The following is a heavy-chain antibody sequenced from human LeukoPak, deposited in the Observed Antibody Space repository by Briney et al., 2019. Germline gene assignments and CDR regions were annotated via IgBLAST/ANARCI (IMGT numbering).Heavy chain of an antibody. V-gene: IGHV3-11*01. D-gene: IGHD1-14*01. CDR1: GFTFSDYY. CDR2: ISSSGSTI. CDR3: ARVYGAHAETADY. J-gene: IGHJ4*02. Sequence: GGPLRLSCAASGFTFSDYYMSWIRQAPGKGLEWVSYISSSGSTIYYADSVKGRFTISRDNAKNSLYLQMNSLRAEDTAVYYCARVYGAHAETADYWGQGTLVTVSS.